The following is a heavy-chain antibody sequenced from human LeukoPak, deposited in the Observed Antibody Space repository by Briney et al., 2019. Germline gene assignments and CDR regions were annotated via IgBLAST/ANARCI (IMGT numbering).Heavy chain of an antibody. CDR3: ARDAGWGYYDL. D-gene: IGHD1-26*01. CDR2: IDKHGSGK. V-gene: IGHV3-7*01. Sequence: GGSLRLSCVASGFTFSISWVTWVHQAPGKGLEWVANIDKHGSGKYYVDSVKGRFAISRDYASNSVFLQMNSLRAEDTSVYYCARDAGWGYYDLWGQGTPVTVSS. J-gene: IGHJ4*02. CDR1: GFTFSISW.